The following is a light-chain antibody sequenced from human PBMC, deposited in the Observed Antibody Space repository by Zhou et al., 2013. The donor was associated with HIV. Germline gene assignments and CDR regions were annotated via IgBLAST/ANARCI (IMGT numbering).Light chain of an antibody. CDR1: QSLLHSNGYKY. V-gene: IGKV2-28*01. J-gene: IGKJ4*01. CDR3: MQALQTPLT. CDR2: MAS. Sequence: DIVMTQSPLSLPVTPGEPASISCRSSQSLLHSNGYKYLDWYLQKPGQSPQLLIYMASNRASGVPDRFSGSGSGTDFTLKISRVRLRMLGLYCMQALQTPLTFGGGTKVEIK.